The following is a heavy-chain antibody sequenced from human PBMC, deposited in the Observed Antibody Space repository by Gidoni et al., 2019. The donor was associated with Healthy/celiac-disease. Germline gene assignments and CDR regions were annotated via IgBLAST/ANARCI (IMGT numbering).Heavy chain of an antibody. CDR1: GFTFSSYR. Sequence: EVQLVESGGGLVQPGGSLRLSCAASGFTFSSYRMNWVRQAPGKGLEWVSYISSSSSTIYYADSVKGRFTISRDNAKNSLYLQMNSLRAEDTAVYYCARDAAGPLNTIFGVVIPFDYWGQGTLVTVSS. V-gene: IGHV3-48*01. CDR3: ARDAAGPLNTIFGVVIPFDY. D-gene: IGHD3-3*01. J-gene: IGHJ4*02. CDR2: ISSSSSTI.